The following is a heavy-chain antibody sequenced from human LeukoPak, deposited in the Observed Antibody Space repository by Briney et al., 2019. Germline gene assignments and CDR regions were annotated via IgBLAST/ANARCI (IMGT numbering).Heavy chain of an antibody. CDR1: GFTFSSYA. CDR2: ISSSGSTI. CDR3: ARAVRGYSYGYRL. V-gene: IGHV3-48*04. J-gene: IGHJ4*02. Sequence: GGSLRLSCAASGFTFSSYAMSWVRQAPGKGLEWVSYISSSGSTIYCADSVKGRFTISRDNAKNSLYLQMNSLRAEDTAVYYCARAVRGYSYGYRLWGQGTLVTVSS. D-gene: IGHD5-18*01.